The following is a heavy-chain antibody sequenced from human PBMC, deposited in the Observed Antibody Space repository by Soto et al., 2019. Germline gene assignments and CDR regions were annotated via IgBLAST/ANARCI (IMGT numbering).Heavy chain of an antibody. CDR1: GYSFTSYW. Sequence: GESLKISCKGSGYSFTSYWIGWVRQMPGKGLEWMGIIYPGDSDTRYSPSFQGQVTISADKSISTAYLQWSSLKASNTAMYYCARQISAVAGSNWFDPWGQGTLVPVSS. V-gene: IGHV5-51*01. CDR2: IYPGDSDT. D-gene: IGHD6-19*01. CDR3: ARQISAVAGSNWFDP. J-gene: IGHJ5*02.